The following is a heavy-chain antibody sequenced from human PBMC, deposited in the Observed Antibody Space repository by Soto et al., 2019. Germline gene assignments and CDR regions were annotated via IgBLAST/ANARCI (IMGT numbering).Heavy chain of an antibody. CDR2: IYWDDDE. V-gene: IGHV2-5*02. CDR1: GFSLTTRDVG. J-gene: IGHJ4*02. CDR3: VRASGGGNSAYFYY. D-gene: IGHD2-21*02. Sequence: QITLEESGPTLVKPTQTLPLTCAFSGFSLTTRDVGVGWIRQPPGKALEWLALIYWDDDERYSPSLKSRLTINKEPSQNQVGPTMANLGPVDTATYYCVRASGGGNSAYFYYGGQGTLVTVSS.